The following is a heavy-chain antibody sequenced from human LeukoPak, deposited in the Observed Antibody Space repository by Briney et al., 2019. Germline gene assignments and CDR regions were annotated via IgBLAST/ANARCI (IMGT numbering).Heavy chain of an antibody. J-gene: IGHJ4*02. V-gene: IGHV3-48*02. CDR2: IGTSSSPI. CDR1: GFTVSSIH. CDR3: ARGNRGLSPDY. D-gene: IGHD1-14*01. Sequence: PGRSLRPSCAASGFTVSSIHMVWVRQAPGKGLEWVSYIGTSSSPIYYGDSVKGRFTISRDNDKKSIYLQMDSLRDEDTAVYHCARGNRGLSPDYWGQGTLVIVSS.